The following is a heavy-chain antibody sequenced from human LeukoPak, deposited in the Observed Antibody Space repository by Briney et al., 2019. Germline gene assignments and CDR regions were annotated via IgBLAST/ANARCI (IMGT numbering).Heavy chain of an antibody. V-gene: IGHV3-23*01. CDR1: GFTFSSYA. CDR2: ISGSGGST. Sequence: GGPLRLSCAASGFTFSSYAMSWVRQAPGKGLEWVSAISGSGGSTYYADSVKGRFTISRDNSKNTLYLQMNSLRAEDTAVYYCAKRPNYYDSSGFLPYYFDYWGQGTLVTVSS. D-gene: IGHD3-22*01. J-gene: IGHJ4*02. CDR3: AKRPNYYDSSGFLPYYFDY.